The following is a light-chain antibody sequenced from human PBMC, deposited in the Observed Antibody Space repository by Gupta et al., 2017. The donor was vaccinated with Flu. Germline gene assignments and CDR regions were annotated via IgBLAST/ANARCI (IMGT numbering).Light chain of an antibody. CDR3: QQYKRWPRT. J-gene: IGKJ1*01. V-gene: IGKV3-15*01. CDR1: QSIGSS. Sequence: PGTLSVAPGERVTLSCRARQSIGSSLAWYQQTPGQAPRRLISGASSRATGIPDRFSASGFGTDFTLTISSLQSEDFAFYYCQQYKRWPRTFGQGTKVEIK. CDR2: GAS.